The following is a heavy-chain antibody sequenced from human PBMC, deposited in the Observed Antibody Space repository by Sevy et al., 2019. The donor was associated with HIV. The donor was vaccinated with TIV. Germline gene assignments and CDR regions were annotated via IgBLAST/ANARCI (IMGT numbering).Heavy chain of an antibody. CDR3: AGGGDVNDRSAERDFDY. D-gene: IGHD3-22*01. Sequence: GGSLRLSCAASGFTFSNYGMHWVRQAPGKGLEWVAVIWNDGSNKYYADSVKGRFTISRDNSKNTLYLQMNSLRVEDTAVYFCAGGGDVNDRSAERDFDYWGQGTLVTVSS. CDR2: IWNDGSNK. CDR1: GFTFSNYG. J-gene: IGHJ4*02. V-gene: IGHV3-33*01.